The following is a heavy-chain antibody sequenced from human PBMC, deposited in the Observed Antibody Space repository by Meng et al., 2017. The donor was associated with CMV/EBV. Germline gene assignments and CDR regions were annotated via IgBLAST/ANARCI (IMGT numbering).Heavy chain of an antibody. J-gene: IGHJ4*02. D-gene: IGHD6-13*01. CDR2: INPSGGST. Sequence: VRAERGVRKPGAEVKVSCKASGYTFTSYYMHWGRQAPGQGLEWMGIINPSGGSTSYAQKFQGRVTMTRDTSTSTVYMELSSLRSEDTAVYYCALAEYSSSLFDYWGRGTLVTVSS. V-gene: IGHV1-46*01. CDR1: GYTFTSYY. CDR3: ALAEYSSSLFDY.